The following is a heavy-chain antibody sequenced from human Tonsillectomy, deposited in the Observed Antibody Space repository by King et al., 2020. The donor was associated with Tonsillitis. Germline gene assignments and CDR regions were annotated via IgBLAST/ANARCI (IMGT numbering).Heavy chain of an antibody. Sequence: QLVQSGAEVKKPGESLKISCKGSGYSFTRYWIAWVRQMPGKGLEWMGIIYPGDSDTRYNPSVQGQGTITADKSISTPYLQWSSLKASDTAMYYCVTPGYDSSGYHSDYWGQGTLVTVSS. D-gene: IGHD3-22*01. CDR1: GYSFTRYW. J-gene: IGHJ4*02. V-gene: IGHV5-51*01. CDR2: IYPGDSDT. CDR3: VTPGYDSSGYHSDY.